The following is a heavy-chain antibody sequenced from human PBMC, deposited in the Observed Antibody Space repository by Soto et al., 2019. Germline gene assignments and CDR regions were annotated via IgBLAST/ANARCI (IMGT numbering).Heavy chain of an antibody. CDR1: GYTVTTHH. CDR3: ARVAYQSLDN. J-gene: IGHJ4*02. D-gene: IGHD3-16*01. V-gene: IGHV1-46*01. CDR2: INPNDGGT. Sequence: ASVKVSCKASGYTVTTHHMHWVRQAPGQGLEWMGIINPNDGGTLYAQKFQGRVTMIRDTSTSTVYVELSSLTSEDTAVYYCARVAYQSLDNWGQGTLVTVSS.